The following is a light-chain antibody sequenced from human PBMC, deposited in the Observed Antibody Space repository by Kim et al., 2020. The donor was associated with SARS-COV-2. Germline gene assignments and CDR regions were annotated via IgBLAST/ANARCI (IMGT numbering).Light chain of an antibody. Sequence: PGGTVITPWSSRPGAVTRGYYPNWFQRKPGQAPRALIYSTTKKHSWTPARFSGSLLGGKAALTLSAVQPEDEAEYYCLLYYGGGVVFGGGTKLTVL. CDR2: STT. CDR1: PGAVTRGYY. V-gene: IGLV7-43*01. J-gene: IGLJ2*01. CDR3: LLYYGGGVV.